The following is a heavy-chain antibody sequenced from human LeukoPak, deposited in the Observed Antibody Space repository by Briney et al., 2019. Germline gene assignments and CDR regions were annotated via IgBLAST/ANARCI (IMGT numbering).Heavy chain of an antibody. D-gene: IGHD6-19*01. CDR2: VYYSGSI. CDR3: ARLSRVAVAGSYGYHSMDV. CDR1: GASIDGHY. Sequence: SDTLSLTCTVSGASIDGHYWSWIRLPPAKGLEWIGFVYYSGSISFNPSLKSRVTISADTSNNQFSLKLDSVTAADTAVYYCARLSRVAVAGSYGYHSMDVWGRGTTVTVSS. V-gene: IGHV4-59*07. J-gene: IGHJ6*02.